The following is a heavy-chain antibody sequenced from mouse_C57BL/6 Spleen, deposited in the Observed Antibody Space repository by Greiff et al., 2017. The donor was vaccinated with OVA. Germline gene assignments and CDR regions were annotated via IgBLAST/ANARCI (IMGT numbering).Heavy chain of an antibody. Sequence: VQLQQSGPVLVKPGASVKMSCKASGYTFTDYYMNWVKQSHGKSLEWIGVINPYNGGTSYNQKFKGKAILTVDKSSSTAYMELNGLTSEESAVYYGACYDGSSYWFAYWGQGTLVTVSA. V-gene: IGHV1-19*01. D-gene: IGHD1-1*01. CDR3: ACYDGSSYWFAY. J-gene: IGHJ3*01. CDR2: INPYNGGT. CDR1: GYTFTDYY.